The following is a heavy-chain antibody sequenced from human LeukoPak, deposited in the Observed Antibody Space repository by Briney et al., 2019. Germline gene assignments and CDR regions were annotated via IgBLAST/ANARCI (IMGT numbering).Heavy chain of an antibody. V-gene: IGHV1-69*05. CDR1: GGTFSSYA. J-gene: IGHJ5*02. CDR2: IIPIFGTA. Sequence: SVTVSCKASGGTFSSYAISWVRQAPGQGLEWMGGIIPIFGTANYAQKFQGRVTITTDESTSTAYMELSSLRSEDTAVYYCASHSSSSKSQVAYNWFDPWGQGTLVTVSS. D-gene: IGHD6-6*01. CDR3: ASHSSSSKSQVAYNWFDP.